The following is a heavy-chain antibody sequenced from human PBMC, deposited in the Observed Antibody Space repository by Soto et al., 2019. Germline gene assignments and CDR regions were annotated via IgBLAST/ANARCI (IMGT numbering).Heavy chain of an antibody. CDR1: GYTFTDYY. D-gene: IGHD7-27*01. Sequence: QVPLVQSGAEVKQPGASVKVSCRASGYTFTDYYMHWVRQTPGQGLEWMGWINPSRGATNYAPKFQGWVTMTRDTSLSTAYMNLSRLRSDDTAVYYCAREGTNCIETACNMDVWGQGTTVTVSS. V-gene: IGHV1-2*04. CDR3: AREGTNCIETACNMDV. J-gene: IGHJ6*02. CDR2: INPSRGAT.